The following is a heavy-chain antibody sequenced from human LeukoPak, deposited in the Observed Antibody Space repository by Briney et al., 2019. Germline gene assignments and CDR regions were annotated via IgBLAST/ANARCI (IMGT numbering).Heavy chain of an antibody. V-gene: IGHV3-23*01. J-gene: IGHJ4*02. D-gene: IGHD2-15*01. CDR1: GFTFNSYA. Sequence: GGSLRLSCAASGFTFNSYAMSWVRQAPGKGLEWVSAIDGSGGSTYYADSVKGRFTTSRDNSKHTLYLQMNSLRAEDTALYYCAKDPFRARISTPDYWGQGTLVTVSS. CDR3: AKDPFRARISTPDY. CDR2: IDGSGGST.